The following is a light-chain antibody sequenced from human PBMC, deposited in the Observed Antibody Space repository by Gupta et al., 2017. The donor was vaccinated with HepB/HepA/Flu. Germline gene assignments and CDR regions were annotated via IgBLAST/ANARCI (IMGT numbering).Light chain of an antibody. CDR2: AAS. Sequence: DIQVTQSPSFLSASVGDRVTITCRASQDISNYLAWYQQKPGRAPNLLIYAASTLQSGVPSRFSGTGSGTEFTLTSSSLQPEDFATYYCQQLNSDPPLYTCGQGTKLEIK. V-gene: IGKV1-9*01. J-gene: IGKJ2*01. CDR1: QDISNY. CDR3: QQLNSDPPLYT.